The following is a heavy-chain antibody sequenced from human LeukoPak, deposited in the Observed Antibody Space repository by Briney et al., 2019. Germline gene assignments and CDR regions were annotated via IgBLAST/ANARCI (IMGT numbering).Heavy chain of an antibody. CDR1: GSTFRNHA. D-gene: IGHD3-10*01. CDR3: VGSPTYYYMDV. V-gene: IGHV3-30*04. J-gene: IGHJ6*03. CDR2: ISHDGTND. Sequence: GKSLRLSCAASGSTFRNHAIHWVRQAPGKGLEWVTVISHDGTNDYYRDSVKGRFTISRDNSKSSVVLQMNNLSPDDTAVYFCVGSPTYYYMDVWGKGTTVTVSS.